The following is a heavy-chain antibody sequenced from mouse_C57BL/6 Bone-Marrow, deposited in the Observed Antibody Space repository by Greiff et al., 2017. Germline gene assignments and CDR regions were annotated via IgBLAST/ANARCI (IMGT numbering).Heavy chain of an antibody. V-gene: IGHV1-81*01. CDR1: GYTFTSSG. J-gene: IGHJ1*03. CDR3: ARSPIYCYGRGYFDV. D-gene: IGHD1-1*01. CDR2: IYPRSGNT. Sequence: VQLQQSGAELARPGASVKLSCKASGYTFTSSGISWVKQRTGQGLEWIGEIYPRSGNTYYNEKFKGKATLTADKSSSTAYMELRSLTSEDSAVYFCARSPIYCYGRGYFDVWDTGTTVTVTS.